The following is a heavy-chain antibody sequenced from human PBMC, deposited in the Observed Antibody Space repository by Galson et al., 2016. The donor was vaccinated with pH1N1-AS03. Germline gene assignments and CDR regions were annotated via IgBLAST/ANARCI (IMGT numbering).Heavy chain of an antibody. CDR1: GFSLTTSGVG. Sequence: PALVKPTQRLTLTCTFSGFSLTTSGVGVGWIRQPPGGALEWLAVIYWNDERSYTPSLRTRLTVSRGTSENQVVLTLDTVDPADTGTYFCAHRAPFTFGATFVGGGQFDYWGQGTLVT. V-gene: IGHV2-5*01. D-gene: IGHD3-16*01. CDR2: IYWNDER. J-gene: IGHJ4*02. CDR3: AHRAPFTFGATFVGGGQFDY.